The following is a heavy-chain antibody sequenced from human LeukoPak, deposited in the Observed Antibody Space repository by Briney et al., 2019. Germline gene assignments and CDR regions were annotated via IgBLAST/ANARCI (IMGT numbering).Heavy chain of an antibody. J-gene: IGHJ4*02. CDR3: ARAPEYSEPYFDY. CDR1: GGSLSSGGYY. CDR2: IYYSGST. V-gene: IGHV4-31*03. D-gene: IGHD2/OR15-2a*01. Sequence: PSETLSLTCTVSGGSLSSGGYYWSWIRQHPGKGLEWIGYIYYSGSTYYNPSLKSRVTISVDTSKNQFSLKLSSVTAADTAVYYCARAPEYSEPYFDYWGQGTLVTVSS.